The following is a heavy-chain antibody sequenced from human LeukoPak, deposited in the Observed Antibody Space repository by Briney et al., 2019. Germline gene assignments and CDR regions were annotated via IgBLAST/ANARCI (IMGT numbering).Heavy chain of an antibody. CDR2: INPNSGGT. J-gene: IGHJ4*02. V-gene: IGHV1-2*02. CDR3: AREGPVWWELLRSFDY. CDR1: GYTFTGYY. Sequence: SVKVSCKASGYTFTGYYMHWVRQAPGQGLEWMGWINPNSGGTNYAQKFQGRVTMTRDTSISTAYMELSRLRSDDTAVYYCAREGPVWWELLRSFDYWGQGTLVTVSS. D-gene: IGHD1-26*01.